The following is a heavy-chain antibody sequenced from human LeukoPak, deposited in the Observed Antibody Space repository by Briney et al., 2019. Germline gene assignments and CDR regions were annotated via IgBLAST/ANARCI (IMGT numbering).Heavy chain of an antibody. V-gene: IGHV4-34*01. Sequence: SETLSLTCAVYGGSFSGYYWSWIRQPPGKGLEWIGEINHSGSTNYNPSLKSRVTISVDTSKNQFSLKPSSVTAADTAVYYCARRYGDLPPYYYYYMDVWGKGTTVTISS. D-gene: IGHD4-17*01. CDR2: INHSGST. CDR3: ARRYGDLPPYYYYYMDV. CDR1: GGSFSGYY. J-gene: IGHJ6*03.